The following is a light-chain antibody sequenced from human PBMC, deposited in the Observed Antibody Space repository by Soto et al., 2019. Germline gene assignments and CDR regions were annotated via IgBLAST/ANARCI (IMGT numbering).Light chain of an antibody. J-gene: IGKJ1*01. CDR3: QQSYYNPT. CDR2: GAS. CDR1: QSVRNNY. V-gene: IGKV3-20*01. Sequence: EIVLTQAPDTLSLSPGERATLSCRASQSVRNNYLAWYQQKPGQAPRLLIYGASSRATGIPDRFSGSVSGTDFTLTISRLEPEDFAVYYCQQSYYNPTFGQGTKVEIK.